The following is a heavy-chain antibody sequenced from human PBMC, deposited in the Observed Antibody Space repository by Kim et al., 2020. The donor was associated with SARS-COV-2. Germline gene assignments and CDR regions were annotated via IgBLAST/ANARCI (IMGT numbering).Heavy chain of an antibody. CDR3: ARREPTYSSSWYAFDI. CDR2: IYHSGST. D-gene: IGHD6-13*01. CDR1: GGSISSSNW. V-gene: IGHV4-4*02. J-gene: IGHJ3*02. Sequence: SETLSLTCAVSGGSISSSNWWSWVRQPPGKGLEWIGEIYHSGSTNYNPSLKSRVTISVDKSKNQFSLKLSSVTAADTAVYYCARREPTYSSSWYAFDIWGQGTMVTVSS.